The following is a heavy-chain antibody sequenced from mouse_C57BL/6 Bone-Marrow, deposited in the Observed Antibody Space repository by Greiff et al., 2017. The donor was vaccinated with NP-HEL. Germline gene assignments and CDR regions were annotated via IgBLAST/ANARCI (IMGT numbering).Heavy chain of an antibody. J-gene: IGHJ2*01. D-gene: IGHD2-4*01. CDR3: ARQDYDYDEGGFDY. Sequence: EVQGVESGGDLVKPGGSLKLSCAASGFTFSSYGMSWVRQTPDKRLEWVATISSYTYYPDSVKGRFTISRDNAKNTLYLQMSSLKSEDTAMYYCARQDYDYDEGGFDYWGQGTTLTVSS. V-gene: IGHV5-6*01. CDR2: ISSYT. CDR1: GFTFSSYG.